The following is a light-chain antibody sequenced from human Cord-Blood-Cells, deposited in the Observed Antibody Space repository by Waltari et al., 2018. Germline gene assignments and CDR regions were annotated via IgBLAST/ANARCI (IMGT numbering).Light chain of an antibody. V-gene: IGKV3-11*01. CDR3: QQRSNWPLT. Sequence: EIVLTQSPATLSLSPGERATLSCRASQSDSSYLAWYQQKPGQAPRLLIYDASNRAPGTPARFSGSGSGTDFPLPISSLEPEDFAVYYCQQRSNWPLTFGGATKVEIK. J-gene: IGKJ4*01. CDR2: DAS. CDR1: QSDSSY.